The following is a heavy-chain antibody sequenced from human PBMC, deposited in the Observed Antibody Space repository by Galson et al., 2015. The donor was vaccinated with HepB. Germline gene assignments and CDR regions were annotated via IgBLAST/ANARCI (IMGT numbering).Heavy chain of an antibody. D-gene: IGHD5-12*01. Sequence: SEPLSLTCTVSGGSISNFYWSWIRQPPGKGLEWIGYIYYSGSTTYNPSLKSRVTISVDTSKNQFSLKLSSVTAADTAVYYCAREGLPYSGYFDYWGQGTLVIVSA. CDR3: AREGLPYSGYFDY. J-gene: IGHJ4*02. CDR2: IYYSGST. V-gene: IGHV4-59*01. CDR1: GGSISNFY.